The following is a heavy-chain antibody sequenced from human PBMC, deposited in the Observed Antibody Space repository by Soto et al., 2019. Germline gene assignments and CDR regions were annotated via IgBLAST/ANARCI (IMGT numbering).Heavy chain of an antibody. V-gene: IGHV1-24*01. Sequence: ASVKVSCKVSGYTLTELSMHWVRQAPGKGLEWMGGFDPEDGETIYAQKFQGRVTMTKDTSTDTAYMELSSLRSEDTAVYYCAKALVAGRGIDAFDIWGQGTMVNV. CDR2: FDPEDGET. J-gene: IGHJ3*02. CDR3: AKALVAGRGIDAFDI. CDR1: GYTLTELS. D-gene: IGHD6-19*01.